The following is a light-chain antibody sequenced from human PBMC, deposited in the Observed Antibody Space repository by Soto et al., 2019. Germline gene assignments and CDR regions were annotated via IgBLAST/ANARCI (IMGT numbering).Light chain of an antibody. CDR3: QQYDNYPLT. J-gene: IGKJ4*01. Sequence: DIQMTQSPSTVSAYVGDSVTITCRASQSITTWLAWYQQKPGKAPKLLTYAASTLESGVPSRFSGSGSGTEFTLTISNLQPDDFATYYCQQYDNYPLTFGGGTKVDIK. V-gene: IGKV1-5*01. CDR2: AAS. CDR1: QSITTW.